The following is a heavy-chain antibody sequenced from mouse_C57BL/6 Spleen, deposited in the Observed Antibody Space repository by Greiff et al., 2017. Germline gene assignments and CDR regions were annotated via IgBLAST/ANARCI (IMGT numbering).Heavy chain of an antibody. CDR2: INPNDGGT. Sequence: EVQLQQPGPELVKPGASVKMSCKASGYTFTDYSMHWVKQSPGKSLEWIGYINPNDGGTSCKQKFKGKATLTVNKSSSTAYMELRSLTSEDSAVYYCARDYYYGSSPDYWGQGTTLTVSS. V-gene: IGHV1-22*01. CDR1: GYTFTDYS. D-gene: IGHD1-1*01. J-gene: IGHJ2*01. CDR3: ARDYYYGSSPDY.